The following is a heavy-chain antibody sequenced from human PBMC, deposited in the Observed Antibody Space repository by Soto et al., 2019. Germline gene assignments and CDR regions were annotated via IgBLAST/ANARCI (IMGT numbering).Heavy chain of an antibody. CDR2: ISWNSGKI. J-gene: IGHJ3*02. D-gene: IGHD3-16*01. V-gene: IGHV3-9*01. Sequence: EVPLVESGGGLVQSGRSLRLSCAASGFIFDDYAMHWVRQAPGKGLEWVSVISWNSGKIEYADSVRGRFIISRDNAKNSLYLQMNSLRPEDTAMYYCSKEMLQTDTFDMWGQGTMVTVSS. CDR3: SKEMLQTDTFDM. CDR1: GFIFDDYA.